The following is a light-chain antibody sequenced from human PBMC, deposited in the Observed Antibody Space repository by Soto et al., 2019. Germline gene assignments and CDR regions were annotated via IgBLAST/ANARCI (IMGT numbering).Light chain of an antibody. J-gene: IGKJ5*01. V-gene: IGKV3-11*01. CDR3: LHRMNWPLT. CDR2: GAS. CDR1: QSVSSN. Sequence: PGAIATLTCRASQSVSSNLAWYQQKPGQAPRLLIYGASIRATGIPARFSGSGSETDFTLTISSLEPEDLGVYYCLHRMNWPLTFGQGTRLEIK.